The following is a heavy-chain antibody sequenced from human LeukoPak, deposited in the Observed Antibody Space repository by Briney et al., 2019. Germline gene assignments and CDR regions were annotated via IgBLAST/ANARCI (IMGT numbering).Heavy chain of an antibody. CDR1: GGSISSYY. V-gene: IGHV4-4*07. D-gene: IGHD2-2*01. CDR3: ARSLLGYCSSTSCYFNWFDP. CDR2: IYSSGTS. Sequence: SETLSLTCTVSGGSISSYYWSWIRQPAGKGLEWIGRIYSSGTSNCNPSLKSRVTMSVDTSKNQFSLKLSSVTAADTAVYYCARSLLGYCSSTSCYFNWFDPWGQGTLVTVSS. J-gene: IGHJ5*02.